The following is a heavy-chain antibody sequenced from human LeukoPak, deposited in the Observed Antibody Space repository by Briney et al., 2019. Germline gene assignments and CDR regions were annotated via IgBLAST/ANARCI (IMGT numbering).Heavy chain of an antibody. CDR3: ARDGDYDILTGYYNILMDYYMDV. CDR2: IKQDGSEK. J-gene: IGHJ6*03. Sequence: GGSLRLSCAASGFTFSSYWMSWVRQAPGKGLEWVANIKQDGSEKYYVDSVKGRFTISRDNAKNSLYLQMNGLRAEDTAVYYCARDGDYDILTGYYNILMDYYMDVWGKGTTVTVSS. D-gene: IGHD3-9*01. CDR1: GFTFSSYW. V-gene: IGHV3-7*01.